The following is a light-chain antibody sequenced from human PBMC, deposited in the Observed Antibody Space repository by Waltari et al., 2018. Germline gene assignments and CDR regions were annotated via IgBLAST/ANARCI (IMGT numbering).Light chain of an antibody. CDR2: AAS. V-gene: IGKV3-20*01. Sequence: VLTQSPGTLSLSPGETATLSCRASQSISKYLVWYQQRPGHAPRLLIYAASTRATGGPDRFSGSGYWTDFTLTISRLEPEDFAVYYCQNHERLPATFGQGTKVEIK. CDR3: QNHERLPAT. CDR1: QSISKY. J-gene: IGKJ1*01.